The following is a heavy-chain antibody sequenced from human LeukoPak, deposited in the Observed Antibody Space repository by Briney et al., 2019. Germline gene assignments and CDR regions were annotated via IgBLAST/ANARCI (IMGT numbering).Heavy chain of an antibody. V-gene: IGHV1-2*06. CDR1: GYTFTGYY. CDR2: INPNSGGT. D-gene: IGHD3-22*01. CDR3: ARQYHYDSSGYSQGY. Sequence: ASVKVSCKASGYTFTGYYMHWVRQAPGQGLEWMGRINPNSGGTNYAQKFQDRVTMTRDTSTNTAYMELSRLRSDDTAVYYCARQYHYDSSGYSQGYWGQGTLVTVSS. J-gene: IGHJ4*02.